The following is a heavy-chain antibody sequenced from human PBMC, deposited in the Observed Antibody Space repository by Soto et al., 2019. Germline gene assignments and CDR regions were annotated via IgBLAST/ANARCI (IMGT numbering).Heavy chain of an antibody. Sequence: PGGSLSLSCAASGFTFSSYAMSWVRQAPGKGLEWVSAISGSGGSTYYADSVKGRFTISRDNSKNTLYLQMNSLRAEDTAVYYCAKGYSSGWYYFDYWGQGTLVTVSS. D-gene: IGHD6-19*01. CDR1: GFTFSSYA. CDR2: ISGSGGST. CDR3: AKGYSSGWYYFDY. V-gene: IGHV3-23*01. J-gene: IGHJ4*02.